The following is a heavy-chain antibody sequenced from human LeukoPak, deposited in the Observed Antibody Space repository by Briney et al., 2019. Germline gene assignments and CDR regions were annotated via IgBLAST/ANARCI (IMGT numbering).Heavy chain of an antibody. V-gene: IGHV1-69*05. CDR3: AREERSSGWPRFDY. CDR2: IIPIFGTA. D-gene: IGHD6-19*01. CDR1: GGTFSSYA. J-gene: IGHJ4*02. Sequence: SVKVSCKASGGTFSSYAISWVRQAPGQGLEWMGGIIPIFGTANYAQKFQGRVTMTRDTSTSTVYMELSSLRSEDTAVYYCAREERSSGWPRFDYWGQGTLVTVSS.